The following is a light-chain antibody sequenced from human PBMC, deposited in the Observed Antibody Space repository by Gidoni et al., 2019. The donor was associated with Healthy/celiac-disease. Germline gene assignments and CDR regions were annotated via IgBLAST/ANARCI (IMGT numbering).Light chain of an antibody. Sequence: SQSVSSNLAWYQQKPGQALRLLIYGASTRATVIPARFSGSGSGTEFTLTISSLQSEDFAVYYCQQYNNWPPWTFGQGTKVEIK. CDR2: GAS. CDR3: QQYNNWPPWT. CDR1: QSVSSN. J-gene: IGKJ1*01. V-gene: IGKV3-15*01.